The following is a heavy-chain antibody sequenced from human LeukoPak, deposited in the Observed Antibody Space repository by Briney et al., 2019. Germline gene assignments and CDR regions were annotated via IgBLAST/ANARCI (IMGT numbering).Heavy chain of an antibody. CDR2: IYYSGSS. Sequence: PSETLSLTCTVSGGSISSYYWSWIRQPPGKGLERIGHIYYSGSSNYNPSLKSRVTISVDTSKNQFSLKLSSVTAADTAVYYCARRSPVGSYVSGSYYYYGMDVWGQGTTVTVSS. CDR1: GGSISSYY. CDR3: ARRSPVGSYVSGSYYYYGMDV. J-gene: IGHJ6*02. V-gene: IGHV4-59*08. D-gene: IGHD1-26*01.